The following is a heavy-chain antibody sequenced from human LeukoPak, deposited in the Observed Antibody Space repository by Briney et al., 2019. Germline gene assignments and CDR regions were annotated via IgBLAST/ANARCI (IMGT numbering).Heavy chain of an antibody. CDR1: GFTFSSYE. CDR3: ARVSSWDPYFDY. CDR2: ISSSGSTI. V-gene: IGHV3-48*03. J-gene: IGHJ4*02. Sequence: PGGSLRLSCAASGFTFSSYEMNWVRQAPGKGLEWVSYISSSGSTIYYADSVKGRFTISRDNAKNSLYLQMNSLRAEDTAVYYCARVSSWDPYFDYWGQGTLVTVSP. D-gene: IGHD6-13*01.